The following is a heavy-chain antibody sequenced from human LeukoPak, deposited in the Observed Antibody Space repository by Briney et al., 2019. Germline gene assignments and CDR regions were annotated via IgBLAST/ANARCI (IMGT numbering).Heavy chain of an antibody. CDR3: ARLSSGWYYFDY. J-gene: IGHJ4*02. Sequence: PSETLSLTCTVSGGSISSSSYYWGWIRQPPGKGLEWIGSIYYSGSTNYNPSLKSRVTISVDTSKNQFSLKLSSVTAADTAVYYCARLSSGWYYFDYWGQGTLVTVSS. V-gene: IGHV4-39*07. CDR2: IYYSGST. D-gene: IGHD6-19*01. CDR1: GGSISSSSYY.